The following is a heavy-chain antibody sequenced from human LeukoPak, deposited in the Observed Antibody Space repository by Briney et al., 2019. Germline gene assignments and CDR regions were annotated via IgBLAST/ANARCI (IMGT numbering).Heavy chain of an antibody. Sequence: GGSLRLSCAASGFTFSSYAMSWVRQAPGKGLEWVSAISGSGGSTYYADSVKGRFIISRDNSKSTLSLQMNSLRAEDTAIYYCATYRQVLLPFESWGQGTLVTVSS. D-gene: IGHD2-8*02. CDR2: ISGSGGST. J-gene: IGHJ4*02. CDR3: ATYRQVLLPFES. CDR1: GFTFSSYA. V-gene: IGHV3-23*01.